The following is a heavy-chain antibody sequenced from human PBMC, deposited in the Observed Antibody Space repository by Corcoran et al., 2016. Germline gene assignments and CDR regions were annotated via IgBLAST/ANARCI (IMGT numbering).Heavy chain of an antibody. CDR1: GGSVSSGSYY. V-gene: IGHV4-61*01. J-gene: IGHJ4*02. CDR2: INYRGST. CDR3: AREVFSRSQYDYSNSTPVDY. D-gene: IGHD4-4*01. Sequence: QVQLQESGPGLVKPSETLSLTCTVSGGSVSSGSYYWSWIWQPPGKGLEWIGYINYRGSTNYNPSLKSRVTISVDTSKNQFSLKLSSVTAADTAVYYCAREVFSRSQYDYSNSTPVDYWGQGTLVTVSS.